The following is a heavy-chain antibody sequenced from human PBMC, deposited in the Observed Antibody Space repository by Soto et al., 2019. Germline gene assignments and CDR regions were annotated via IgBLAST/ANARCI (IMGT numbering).Heavy chain of an antibody. CDR3: ARVVPGAEAWFGP. CDR2: ISLYSDGT. J-gene: IGHJ5*02. D-gene: IGHD2-2*01. CDR1: GYTFSNYG. V-gene: IGHV1-18*01. Sequence: QVQLVQSGGEVKRPGASVKVSCKTSGYTFSNYGITWVRQAPGQPLEWLGWISLYSDGTNYAQKFQGRVSTTTDTSTTTDYMELRSLRSDDTAVYYCARVVPGAEAWFGPWGQGTLVTVSS.